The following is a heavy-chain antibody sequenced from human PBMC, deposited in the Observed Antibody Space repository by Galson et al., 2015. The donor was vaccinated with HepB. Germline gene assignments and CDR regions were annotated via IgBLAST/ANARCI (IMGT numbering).Heavy chain of an antibody. CDR1: GFTVSSNY. Sequence: SLRLSCAASGFTVSSNYMSWVRQAPGKGLEWVSVIYSGGSTYYADSVKGRFTISRDNSKNTLYLQMNSLRAEDTAVYYCAGLDYYYYYMDVWGKGTTVTVSS. CDR3: AGLDYYYYYMDV. J-gene: IGHJ6*03. V-gene: IGHV3-66*01. CDR2: IYSGGST.